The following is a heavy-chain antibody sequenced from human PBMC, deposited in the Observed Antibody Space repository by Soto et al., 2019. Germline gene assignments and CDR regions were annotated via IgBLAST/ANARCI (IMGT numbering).Heavy chain of an antibody. Sequence: QVQLVQSGAELRKPGSSVKVSCKASGGTFSDSTINWVRQAPGQRLEWMGGIIPIFDTANYAEKFQGRVTITADESTSTSFMEMSSLRSEDTAVYYCARNGTLTGYSYGMDVWGQGTMVTVSS. CDR1: GGTFSDST. CDR2: IIPIFDTA. CDR3: ARNGTLTGYSYGMDV. D-gene: IGHD1-1*01. J-gene: IGHJ6*02. V-gene: IGHV1-69*01.